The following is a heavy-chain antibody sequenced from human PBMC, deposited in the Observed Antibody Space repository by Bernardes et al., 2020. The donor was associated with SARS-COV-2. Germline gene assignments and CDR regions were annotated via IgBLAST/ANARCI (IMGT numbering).Heavy chain of an antibody. J-gene: IGHJ3*02. CDR3: AGLSDDSSGYYPFAGTFDI. V-gene: IGHV4-34*01. CDR1: GGSLSTYY. CDR2: INYGGST. D-gene: IGHD3-22*01. Sequence: SETLSLSCAVYGGSLSTYYWSWIRQPPGKGLEWIGEINYGGSTKHNPSLKSRVTISVDTSKNQFSLRVNSVTAADTALYYCAGLSDDSSGYYPFAGTFDIWGQGTTVTVSS.